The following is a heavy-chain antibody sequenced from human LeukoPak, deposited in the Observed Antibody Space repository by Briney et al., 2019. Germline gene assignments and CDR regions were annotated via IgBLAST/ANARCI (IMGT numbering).Heavy chain of an antibody. CDR2: ISGSGDRT. Sequence: GGSLRLSCAASGFTFSSHGMNWVRQAPGKGLEWVSGISGSGDRTYYADSVKGRFTISRDNSKNTLYLQVNSPRAEDTAVYYCAKGYYGSGSYLGYSDWYSDLWGRGTQVTVSS. J-gene: IGHJ2*01. CDR3: AKGYYGSGSYLGYSDWYSDL. V-gene: IGHV3-23*01. CDR1: GFTFSSHG. D-gene: IGHD3-10*01.